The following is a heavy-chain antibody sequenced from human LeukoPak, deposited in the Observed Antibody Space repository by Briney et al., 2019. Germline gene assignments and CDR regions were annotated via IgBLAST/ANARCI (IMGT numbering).Heavy chain of an antibody. CDR3: ARTNYGDYTLDY. Sequence: SETLSLTCIVSGYSISSGYYWGWIRQPPGKGLEWIGNIHHSGSTYYNPSLKSRVTISVDTSKNQFSLKLSSVTAADTAVYYCARTNYGDYTLDYWGQGTLVTVSS. V-gene: IGHV4-38-2*02. CDR2: IHHSGST. D-gene: IGHD4-17*01. J-gene: IGHJ4*02. CDR1: GYSISSGYY.